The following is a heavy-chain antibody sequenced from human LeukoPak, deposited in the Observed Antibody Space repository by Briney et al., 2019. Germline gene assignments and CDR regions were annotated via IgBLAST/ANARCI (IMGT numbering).Heavy chain of an antibody. CDR1: GGSFSSYY. Sequence: PSETLSLTCAVYGGSFSSYYWSWIRQPPGKGLEWIGKINYSGSTNYNPSLKSRVTISVDMSKNQFSPKLSYVTAADTVVYYCARLIYYDSSGYLDYWGEGSLVTVPS. D-gene: IGHD3-22*01. CDR3: ARLIYYDSSGYLDY. J-gene: IGHJ4*02. CDR2: INYSGST. V-gene: IGHV4-34*01.